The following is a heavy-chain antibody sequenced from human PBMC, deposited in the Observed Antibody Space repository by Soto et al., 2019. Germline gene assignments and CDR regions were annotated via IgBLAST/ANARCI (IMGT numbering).Heavy chain of an antibody. V-gene: IGHV4-39*01. CDR2: IYYDGST. J-gene: IGHJ4*02. Sequence: QLQLQESGPGLVKPSETLSLTCTVSGASISSNSFHWGWIRQPPGKGMEWIGTIYYDGSTYYNPSLKSRVTISADTSKNQFSLKLTSVTAADTAVYHCARRVGATPPRDWGQGTLVTVSS. CDR1: GASISSNSFH. D-gene: IGHD1-26*01. CDR3: ARRVGATPPRD.